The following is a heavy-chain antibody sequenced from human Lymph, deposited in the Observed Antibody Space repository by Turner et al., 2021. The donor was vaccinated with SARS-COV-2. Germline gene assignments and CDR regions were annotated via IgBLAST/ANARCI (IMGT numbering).Heavy chain of an antibody. CDR1: GFTFSSYA. CDR3: AKVRSIFGVVIGGMDV. CDR2: ISYDGSNK. Sequence: QVQLVESGGGVVQPGRSLRLSCAASGFTFSSYAMHWVRQAQGKGLDWVTVISYDGSNKYYADSVKGRFTISRDNSKNTLYLQMNSLRAEDTAVYYCAKVRSIFGVVIGGMDVWGQGTTVTVSS. J-gene: IGHJ6*02. V-gene: IGHV3-30*18. D-gene: IGHD3-3*01.